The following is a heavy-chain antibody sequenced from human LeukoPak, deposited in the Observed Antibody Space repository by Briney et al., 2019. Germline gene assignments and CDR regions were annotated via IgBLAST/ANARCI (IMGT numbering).Heavy chain of an antibody. CDR2: ISTNTGGT. CDR3: ARGGSFHEFDI. Sequence: ASVKVSCKASGYTFTSYGISWVRQAPGQGLEWMGWISTNTGGTVYAQKFQGRVTMTRDTSLTTSYMDLSRLTSDDTAVYYCARGGSFHEFDIWGQGTMVIVSS. CDR1: GYTFTSYG. J-gene: IGHJ3*02. D-gene: IGHD3-10*01. V-gene: IGHV1-2*02.